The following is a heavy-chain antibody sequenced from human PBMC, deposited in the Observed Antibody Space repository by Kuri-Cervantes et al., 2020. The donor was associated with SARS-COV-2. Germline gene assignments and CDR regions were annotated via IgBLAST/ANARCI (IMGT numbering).Heavy chain of an antibody. V-gene: IGHV4-38-2*02. CDR3: ARDRDGDNENDY. D-gene: IGHD4/OR15-4a*01. CDR2: IYYSGST. Sequence: GSLRLSCTVSGYSISSGYHWGWIRQPPGKGLEWIGSIYYSGSTFYSPSLMSRVTISVDTSKNQFSLKLSSVTAADTAVYYCARDRDGDNENDYWGQGTLVTVSS. J-gene: IGHJ4*02. CDR1: GYSISSGYH.